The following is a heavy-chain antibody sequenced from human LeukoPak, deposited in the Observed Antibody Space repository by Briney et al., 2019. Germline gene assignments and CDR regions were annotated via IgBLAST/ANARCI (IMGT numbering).Heavy chain of an antibody. D-gene: IGHD3-3*01. CDR3: ANPEGFWSGYLRWFDP. V-gene: IGHV3-23*01. J-gene: IGHJ5*02. CDR2: ISGSGGST. Sequence: GGSLRLSCAASGFTFSSYAMSWVRQAPGKGLEWVSAISGSGGSTYYADSVKGRFTISRDNSKNTLYLQMNSLRAEDTAVYYCANPEGFWSGYLRWFDPWGQGTLVTVSS. CDR1: GFTFSSYA.